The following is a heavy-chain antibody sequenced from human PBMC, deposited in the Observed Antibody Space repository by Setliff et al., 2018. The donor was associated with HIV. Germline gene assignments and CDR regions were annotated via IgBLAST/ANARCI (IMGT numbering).Heavy chain of an antibody. CDR2: INHSGST. Sequence: SETLSLTCTVSGGSVSSHYWTWIRQPPGRGLEWIGEINHSGSTNYNPSLKSRVTISVDTSKNQFSLKVSSVTAADTAVYYCARERSLITNRRYFDSWGQGTLGTVSS. D-gene: IGHD1-1*01. J-gene: IGHJ4*02. CDR1: GGSVSSHY. V-gene: IGHV4-34*01. CDR3: ARERSLITNRRYFDS.